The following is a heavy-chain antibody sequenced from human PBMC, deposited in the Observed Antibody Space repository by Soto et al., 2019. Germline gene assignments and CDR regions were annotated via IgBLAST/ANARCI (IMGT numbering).Heavy chain of an antibody. CDR3: ARAPGASSDY. J-gene: IGHJ4*02. CDR2: IFYSGST. Sequence: QVQLQESGPGLVKPSQTLSLTCTVSGGSISSGGYYWSCIRQHPGKGLEWIGYIFYSGSTYYNPSRQSRVTISVDTSKIPLSLKLSSVTAAATAVYYCARAPGASSDYWGQGTLVTVSS. CDR1: GGSISSGGYY. V-gene: IGHV4-31*03.